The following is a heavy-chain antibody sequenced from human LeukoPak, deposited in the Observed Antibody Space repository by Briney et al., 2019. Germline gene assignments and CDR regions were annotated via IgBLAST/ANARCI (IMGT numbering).Heavy chain of an antibody. V-gene: IGHV4-34*01. CDR2: INHSGST. CDR1: GGSFSGYY. Sequence: PSETLSLTCAVYGGSFSGYYWSWIRQPPGKGLEWIGEINHSGSTNYNPSLKSRVTISVDTSKNQFSLKLSSVTAADTAVYYCARGGVLLWFGGQMDAFDIWGQGTMVTVSS. J-gene: IGHJ3*02. CDR3: ARGGVLLWFGGQMDAFDI. D-gene: IGHD3-10*01.